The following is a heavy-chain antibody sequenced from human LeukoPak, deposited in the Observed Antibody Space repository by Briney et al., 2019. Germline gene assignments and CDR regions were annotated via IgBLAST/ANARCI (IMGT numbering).Heavy chain of an antibody. CDR1: GGSISSYY. V-gene: IGHV4-59*01. CDR2: IYHSGSTNYST. Sequence: SETLSLTCTVSGGSISSYYWSWIRQPPGKGLEWIGNIYHSGSTNYSTNYNSSLKSRVTISVDTSKNQFSLKLSSVTAADTAVYYCARVGLFGPYYYYYMDVWGKGTTVTISS. D-gene: IGHD3-22*01. CDR3: ARVGLFGPYYYYYMDV. J-gene: IGHJ6*03.